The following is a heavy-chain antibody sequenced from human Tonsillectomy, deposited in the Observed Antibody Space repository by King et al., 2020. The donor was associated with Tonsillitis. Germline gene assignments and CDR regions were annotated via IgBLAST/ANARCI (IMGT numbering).Heavy chain of an antibody. CDR3: AQSGLYSGYDLGKYYFDY. J-gene: IGHJ4*02. CDR1: GYSVSSGYY. Sequence: QLQESGPGLVKPSETLSLTCGVSGYSVSSGYYWGWIRQPPGKGLEWIGSIYHSGSTYYNPSLKSRITISVDTSKNQFSLKLSSVTAADTAVYYCAQSGLYSGYDLGKYYFDYWGQGTLVTVSS. D-gene: IGHD5-12*01. CDR2: IYHSGST. V-gene: IGHV4-38-2*01.